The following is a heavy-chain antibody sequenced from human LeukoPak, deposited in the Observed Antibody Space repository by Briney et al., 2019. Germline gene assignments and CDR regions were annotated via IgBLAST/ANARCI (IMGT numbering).Heavy chain of an antibody. D-gene: IGHD2-2*01. V-gene: IGHV4-39*01. CDR1: GGSISSSSYY. CDR3: ARQGYCISTSCPGNAFDI. Sequence: NSSETLSLTCTVSGGSISSSSYYWGWIRQPPGKGLEWIGSIYYNGSTYYNPSLKSRVTISVDTSKNHFSLKLSSVTAADTAVYYCARQGYCISTSCPGNAFDIWGQGTMVTVSS. CDR2: IYYNGST. J-gene: IGHJ3*02.